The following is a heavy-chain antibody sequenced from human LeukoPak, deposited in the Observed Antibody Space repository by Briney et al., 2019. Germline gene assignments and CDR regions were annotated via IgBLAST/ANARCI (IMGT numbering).Heavy chain of an antibody. V-gene: IGHV3-20*04. CDR1: GFTFDDYG. Sequence: GGSLRLSCAASGFTFDDYGMSWVRQAPGKGLEWVSGINWNGGSTGYADSVKGRFTISRDNAKNSLYLQMNSLRAEDTASYYCARVGSSGSLGLYDYWGQGTLVTVSS. CDR2: INWNGGST. CDR3: ARVGSSGSLGLYDY. D-gene: IGHD3-22*01. J-gene: IGHJ4*02.